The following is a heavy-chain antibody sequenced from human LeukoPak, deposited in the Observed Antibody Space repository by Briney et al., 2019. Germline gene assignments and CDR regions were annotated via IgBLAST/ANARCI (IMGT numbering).Heavy chain of an antibody. Sequence: SETLSLTCAGYGGTFSGYYWSWIRQPPGKGLEWIGEINHSGSTNYNPSLKSRVTISVGTSKNQFSLKLSSVTATDTAVYYCARGLYDSSALGMDYWGQGTLVTVSS. J-gene: IGHJ4*02. D-gene: IGHD3-22*01. V-gene: IGHV4-34*01. CDR2: INHSGST. CDR1: GGTFSGYY. CDR3: ARGLYDSSALGMDY.